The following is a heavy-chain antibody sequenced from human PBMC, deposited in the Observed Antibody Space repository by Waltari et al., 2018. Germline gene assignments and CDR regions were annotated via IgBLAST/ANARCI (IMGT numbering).Heavy chain of an antibody. CDR1: GGALRSNF. Sequence: QVQLQQWGAGLLKPSETLSLTCAVHGGALRSNFRPWIRQPPGKGLEWIGEINQSGSTNYNTSLLSRVTMSIDTSKKQFSLKLTSVTAADTAVYYCARWGYGPGRFGFDPWGQGTLVTVSS. D-gene: IGHD5-18*01. J-gene: IGHJ5*02. CDR2: INQSGST. V-gene: IGHV4-34*01. CDR3: ARWGYGPGRFGFDP.